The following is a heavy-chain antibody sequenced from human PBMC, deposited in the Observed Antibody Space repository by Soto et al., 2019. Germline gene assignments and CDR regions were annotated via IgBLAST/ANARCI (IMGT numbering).Heavy chain of an antibody. V-gene: IGHV1-18*01. CDR3: ARDWVGDLAY. CDR2: ISGYNGDT. J-gene: IGHJ4*02. Sequence: QVQLVQSGGEVKQPGASVKVSCKTSGYTFTSYGISWVRQAPGQGLEWMGWISGYNGDTKYVQKFQGRATLTTDTSTNTAYMEVRSLRSDATAVYYCARDWVGDLAYWGQGTLVTVSS. D-gene: IGHD4-17*01. CDR1: GYTFTSYG.